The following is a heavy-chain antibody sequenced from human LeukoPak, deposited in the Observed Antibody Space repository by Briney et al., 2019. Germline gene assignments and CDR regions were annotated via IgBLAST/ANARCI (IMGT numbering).Heavy chain of an antibody. D-gene: IGHD2-2*01. CDR3: ARVWGVVVVPAATDRGIDPIDAFDI. CDR1: GYTFTSYG. CDR2: ISAYNGNT. J-gene: IGHJ3*02. V-gene: IGHV1-18*01. Sequence: ASVKVSCKASGYTFTSYGISWVRQAPGQGLEWMGGISAYNGNTNYAQKLQGRVTMTTDTSTSTAYMELRSLRSDDTAVYYCARVWGVVVVPAATDRGIDPIDAFDIWGQGTMVTVSS.